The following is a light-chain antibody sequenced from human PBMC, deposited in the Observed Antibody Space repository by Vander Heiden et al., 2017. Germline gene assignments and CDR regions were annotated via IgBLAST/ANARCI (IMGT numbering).Light chain of an antibody. J-gene: IGKJ4*01. Sequence: THMTQSPSPLSAPVGDTVPITCRASQYIAAFLAWYQQKPGKAPKLLIYKASNLQSGVPARFSGSGSGTEFTLTISSLQPDDVATYSCQQNNAYPRTFGGGTNVEI. CDR2: KAS. CDR1: QYIAAF. CDR3: QQNNAYPRT. V-gene: IGKV1-5*03.